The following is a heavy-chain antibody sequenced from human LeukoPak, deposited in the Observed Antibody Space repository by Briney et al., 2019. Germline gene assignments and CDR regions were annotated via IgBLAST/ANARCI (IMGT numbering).Heavy chain of an antibody. CDR3: ARDPPGDSGLDC. Sequence: ASVKVSCKTSGYTFSGYHVHWVRQAPGQGLEWMGWIEPHSGGTDFAEKFHGRLTMTRDTSITTVYMEMTRLTSDDTAVYYCARDPPGDSGLDCWGQGTLVTVSS. V-gene: IGHV1-2*02. CDR2: IEPHSGGT. CDR1: GYTFSGYH. J-gene: IGHJ4*02. D-gene: IGHD1-26*01.